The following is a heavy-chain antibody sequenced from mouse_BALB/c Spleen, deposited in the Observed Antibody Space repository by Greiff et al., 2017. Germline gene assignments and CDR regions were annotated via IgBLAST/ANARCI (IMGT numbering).Heavy chain of an antibody. J-gene: IGHJ4*01. CDR3: ARHGDCYPMDY. CDR2: ILPSIGRR. Sequence: VQLQQSGSELRSPGSSVKLSCKDFDSEVFPFAYMSWVRQKPGHGFEWIGDILPSIGRRIYGVKFEDKATLDTDTVSHSAYLELNSPTSADSAICSCARHGDCYPMDYWGQGTSVTVSS. CDR1: DSEVFPFAY. D-gene: IGHD2-3*01. V-gene: IGHV15-2*02.